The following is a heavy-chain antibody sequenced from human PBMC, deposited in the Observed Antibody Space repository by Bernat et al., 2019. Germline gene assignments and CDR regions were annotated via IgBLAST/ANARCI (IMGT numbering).Heavy chain of an antibody. CDR1: GFTFSSYE. V-gene: IGHV3-48*03. J-gene: IGHJ3*02. D-gene: IGHD5-12*01. Sequence: EVQLVESGGGWVQPGGSLRLSCAASGFTFSSYEMNWVRQAPGKGLERGSYISSSGSTLYYADSVKGRFTISRDNAKNSLYLQMNSLRAEDTAVYYCASMGGYDSADAFDIWGQGTMVTVSS. CDR2: ISSSGSTL. CDR3: ASMGGYDSADAFDI.